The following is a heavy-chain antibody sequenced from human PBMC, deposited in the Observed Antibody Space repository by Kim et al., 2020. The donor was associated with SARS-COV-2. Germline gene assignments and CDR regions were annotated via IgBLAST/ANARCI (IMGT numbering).Heavy chain of an antibody. CDR2: ISGSGGST. CDR1: GFTFSSYA. CDR3: AKVTSYYYGSGSPYYFDY. Sequence: GGSLRLSCAASGFTFSSYAMSWVRQAPGKGLEWVSAISGSGGSTYYADSVKGRFTISRDNSKNTLYLQMNSLRAEDTAVYYCAKVTSYYYGSGSPYYFDYWGQGTLVTVSS. D-gene: IGHD3-10*01. V-gene: IGHV3-23*01. J-gene: IGHJ4*02.